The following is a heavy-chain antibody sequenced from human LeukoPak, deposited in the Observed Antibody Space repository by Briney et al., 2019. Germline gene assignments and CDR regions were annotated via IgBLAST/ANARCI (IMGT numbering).Heavy chain of an antibody. CDR1: GGSISSSSYY. Sequence: SETLSLTCTVSGGSISSSSYYWGWIRQPPGKGLEWIGSIYYSGSTYYNPPLKSRVTISVDTSKNQFSLKLSSVTAADTAVYYCARGSLNYFGRWPSGFDLWGRGTLVTVSS. V-gene: IGHV4-39*07. D-gene: IGHD3/OR15-3a*01. J-gene: IGHJ2*01. CDR2: IYYSGST. CDR3: ARGSLNYFGRWPSGFDL.